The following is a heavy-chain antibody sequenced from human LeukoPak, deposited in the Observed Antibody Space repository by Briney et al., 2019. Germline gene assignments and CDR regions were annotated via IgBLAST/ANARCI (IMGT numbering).Heavy chain of an antibody. J-gene: IGHJ5*02. CDR1: GFTFSSYA. CDR3: ARDGGRADYVGWFDP. Sequence: PGGSLRLSCAASGFTFSSYAMHWVRQAPGKGLEWVAVISYDGSNKYYADSVEGRFTISRDNSKNTLYLQMNSLRAEDTAVYYCARDGGRADYVGWFDPWGQGTLVTVSS. D-gene: IGHD4-23*01. CDR2: ISYDGSNK. V-gene: IGHV3-30*04.